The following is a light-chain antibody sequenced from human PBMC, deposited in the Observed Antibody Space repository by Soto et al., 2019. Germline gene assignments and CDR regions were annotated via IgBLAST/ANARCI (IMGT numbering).Light chain of an antibody. CDR2: DAS. Sequence: MFMTQAAATLSESPGGRATLSCRVSEDVSSKLAWYQQKPGLPPRLVIYDASTRATGIPGRFSGSGSGKDFTLTISGLQSEDFAIHYCLQYDTWPPGTFGQGTKVAIK. V-gene: IGKV3-15*01. J-gene: IGKJ1*01. CDR3: LQYDTWPPGT. CDR1: EDVSSK.